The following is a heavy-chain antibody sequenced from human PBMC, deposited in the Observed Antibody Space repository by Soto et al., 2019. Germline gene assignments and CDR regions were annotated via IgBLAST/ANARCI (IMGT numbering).Heavy chain of an antibody. Sequence: QVQLVQSGAEVKKPGSSVKVSCKASGGTFSSYAISWVRQAPGQGLEWMGGIIPIFGTANYAQKFQGRVTITADESTSTAYMELSSLRSEDTAVYYCARDRGYYDSSGEFDAFDIWCQGTMVTVSS. V-gene: IGHV1-69*01. CDR1: GGTFSSYA. D-gene: IGHD3-22*01. CDR2: IIPIFGTA. CDR3: ARDRGYYDSSGEFDAFDI. J-gene: IGHJ3*02.